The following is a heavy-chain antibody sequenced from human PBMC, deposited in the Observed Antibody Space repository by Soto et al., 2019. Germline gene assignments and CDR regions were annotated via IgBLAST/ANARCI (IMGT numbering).Heavy chain of an antibody. CDR2: IFNSWST. Sequence: QVQLQESGPGLVKSSETLSLTCRVSGGSISNYFWSWIRQPPGKGLEWIGYIFNSWSTIYSPSLKSRVTLTLDTSKNQFSLRLGSVTVADTAIYYCARGPETYYMDVWVKGTTVTVSS. CDR1: GGSISNYF. CDR3: ARGPETYYMDV. J-gene: IGHJ6*03. V-gene: IGHV4-59*01.